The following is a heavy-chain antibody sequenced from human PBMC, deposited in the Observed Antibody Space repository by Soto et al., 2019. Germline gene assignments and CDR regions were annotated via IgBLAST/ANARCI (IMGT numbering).Heavy chain of an antibody. J-gene: IGHJ4*02. CDR1: GYTFTSYY. V-gene: IGHV1-46*01. CDR2: INPSGGST. CDR3: ARDGARVDGYNFGIFDY. D-gene: IGHD1-1*01. Sequence: GASVKVSCKASGYTFTSYYMHWVRQAPGQGLEWMGIINPSGGSTSYAQKFQGRVTMTRDTSTSTVYMELSSLRSEDTAVYYCARDGARVDGYNFGIFDYWGQGTLVTVSS.